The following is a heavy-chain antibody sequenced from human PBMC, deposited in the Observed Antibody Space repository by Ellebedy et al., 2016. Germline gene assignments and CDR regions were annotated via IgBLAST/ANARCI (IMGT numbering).Heavy chain of an antibody. V-gene: IGHV3-48*01. Sequence: GESLKISXAASGFTFSSYSMNWVRQAPGKGLEWVSYINSSSSTIYYADSVKGRFTISRDNAKNSLYLQMNRLRAEDTAVYYCARTPYCSSTSCYRGYYYYYMDVWGKGTTVTVSS. D-gene: IGHD2-2*01. CDR1: GFTFSSYS. J-gene: IGHJ6*03. CDR3: ARTPYCSSTSCYRGYYYYYMDV. CDR2: INSSSSTI.